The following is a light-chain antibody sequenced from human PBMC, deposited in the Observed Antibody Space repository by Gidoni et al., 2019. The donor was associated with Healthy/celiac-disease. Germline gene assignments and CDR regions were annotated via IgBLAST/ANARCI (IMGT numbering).Light chain of an antibody. V-gene: IGLV2-23*02. CDR3: CSYAGSSTWV. Sequence: QSALTQPASVSGSPGQSITIPCTGTSSDVGSYNLVSWYQQHPGKAPKLMIYEVSKKPPGVSNRFSGSKSGNTASLTISGLQAEDEADYYCCSYAGSSTWVFGGGTKLTVL. CDR1: SSDVGSYNL. CDR2: EVS. J-gene: IGLJ3*02.